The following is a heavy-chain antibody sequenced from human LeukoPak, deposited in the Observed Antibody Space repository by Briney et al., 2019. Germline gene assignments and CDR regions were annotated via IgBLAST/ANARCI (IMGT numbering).Heavy chain of an antibody. J-gene: IGHJ4*02. V-gene: IGHV3-13*01. CDR3: ARVAKERVGGVYYFDY. Sequence: GGSLRLPCAASGFTFSDYDMHWARQATGKGLEWVSAIGTAGDTYYTGSVKGRFTISRENAKNSLYLQMNSLRAGDTAVYYCARVAKERVGGVYYFDYWGQGTLVTVSS. CDR1: GFTFSDYD. D-gene: IGHD1-1*01. CDR2: IGTAGDT.